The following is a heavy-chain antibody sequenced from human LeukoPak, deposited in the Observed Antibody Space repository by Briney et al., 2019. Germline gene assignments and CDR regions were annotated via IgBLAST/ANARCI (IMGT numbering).Heavy chain of an antibody. CDR1: GFTFSNYN. J-gene: IGHJ3*02. D-gene: IGHD1-20*01. V-gene: IGHV3-21*01. Sequence: PGGSLRLSCAASGFTFSNYNMNWVRQTPGKGLEWVSSITRGSIYTFYADSVKGRFTISRDNAKNSLSLQMNSLRAEDTAVYYCARRNWNDAFDIWGRGTMVTVSS. CDR3: ARRNWNDAFDI. CDR2: ITRGSIYT.